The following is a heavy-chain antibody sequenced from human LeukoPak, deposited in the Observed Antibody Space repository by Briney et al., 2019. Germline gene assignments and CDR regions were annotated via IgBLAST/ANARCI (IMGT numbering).Heavy chain of an antibody. D-gene: IGHD2-15*01. CDR3: VSSSPRYCTGGTCYSSRGFDY. CDR2: IYYRGTT. Sequence: SETLSLTCTVSGDSISTYYWSWIRQSPGKGLEWISFIYYRGTTNYNPSLKSRVTISADTSKTQFSLILSSVTAADTAVYYCVSSSPRYCTGGTCYSSRGFDYWGQGALVTVSS. V-gene: IGHV4-59*01. CDR1: GDSISTYY. J-gene: IGHJ4*02.